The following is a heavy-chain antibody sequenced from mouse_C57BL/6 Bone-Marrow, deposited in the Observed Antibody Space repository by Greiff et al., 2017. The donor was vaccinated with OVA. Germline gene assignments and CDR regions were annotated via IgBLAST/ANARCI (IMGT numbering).Heavy chain of an antibody. CDR1: GFTFSSYG. CDR3: ASHDGYSAMDY. V-gene: IGHV5-6*01. Sequence: EVKLMKSGGDLVKPGGSLKLSCAASGFTFSSYGMSWVRQTQDKRLEWVATISSGGSYTYYPDSVKGRFTISRDNAKNTLYLQMSSLKSEDTAMYYCASHDGYSAMDYWGQGTSVTVSS. CDR2: ISSGGSYT. D-gene: IGHD2-3*01. J-gene: IGHJ4*01.